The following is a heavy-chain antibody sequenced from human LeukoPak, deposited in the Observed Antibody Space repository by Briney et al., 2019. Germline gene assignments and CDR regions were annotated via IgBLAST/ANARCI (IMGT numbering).Heavy chain of an antibody. D-gene: IGHD2-2*01. J-gene: IGHJ6*02. CDR2: ISSSSSTI. CDR3: ARDMVPPRLYCSSTSCPGPYYYYGMDV. V-gene: IGHV3-48*04. Sequence: PGGSLRLSCAASGFTFSSYSMNWVRQAPGKGREGVSYISSSSSTIYYADSVKGRFTISRDNAKNSLYLQMNSLRAEDTAVYYCARDMVPPRLYCSSTSCPGPYYYYGMDVWGQGTTVTVSS. CDR1: GFTFSSYS.